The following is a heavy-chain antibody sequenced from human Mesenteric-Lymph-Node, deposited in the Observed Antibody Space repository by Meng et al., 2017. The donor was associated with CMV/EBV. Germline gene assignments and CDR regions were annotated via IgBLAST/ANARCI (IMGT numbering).Heavy chain of an antibody. J-gene: IGHJ5*02. D-gene: IGHD2-2*01. V-gene: IGHV4-34*01. CDR1: GGSFSGYY. CDR3: ARGHPSSNRYCSSTSCYLGNWFDP. Sequence: GSLRLSCAVYGGSFSGYYWSWIRQPPGKGLEWIGEINHSGSTNYNPSLKSRVTISVDTSKNQFSLKLSSVTAADTAVYYCARGHPSSNRYCSSTSCYLGNWFDPWGQGTLVTVSS. CDR2: INHSGST.